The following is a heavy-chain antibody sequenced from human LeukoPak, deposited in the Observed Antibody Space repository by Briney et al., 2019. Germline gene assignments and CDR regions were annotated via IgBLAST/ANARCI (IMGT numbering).Heavy chain of an antibody. V-gene: IGHV1-46*01. J-gene: IGHJ4*02. Sequence: ASVKVSCKSSGYAFTNYYMHWVRQPPGQGLEWMGIINPSGGSTIYAQKFQGRVTMTRDTSTSTIYMELSSLRSEDTAVYYCARRNSHIGSYRPSYYFDYWGQGTLVTVSS. D-gene: IGHD1-26*01. CDR3: ARRNSHIGSYRPSYYFDY. CDR1: GYAFTNYY. CDR2: INPSGGST.